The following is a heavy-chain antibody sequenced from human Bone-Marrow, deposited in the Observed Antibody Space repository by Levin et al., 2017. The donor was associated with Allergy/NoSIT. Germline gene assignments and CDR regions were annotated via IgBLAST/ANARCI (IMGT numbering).Heavy chain of an antibody. CDR2: ICSSGNT. J-gene: IGHJ6*02. V-gene: IGHV4-4*09. D-gene: IGHD6-6*01. Sequence: NASETLSLTCTVSGDSISSYYWTWIRQPPGKGLEWIGCICSSGNTNYNPALRSRLTISVDTSKNQFSLNLNSVTAADTAVYYCARGSYSSSELRVWGQGTTVTVSS. CDR1: GDSISSYY. CDR3: ARGSYSSSELRV.